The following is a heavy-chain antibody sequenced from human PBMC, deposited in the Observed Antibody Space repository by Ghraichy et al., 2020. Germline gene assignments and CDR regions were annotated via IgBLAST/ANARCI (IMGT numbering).Heavy chain of an antibody. CDR2: IKQDGSEK. J-gene: IGHJ3*02. CDR1: GFTLSTYW. Sequence: GESLNISCVASGFTLSTYWMSWVRQAPGKGLEWVANIKQDGSEKYYVDSVRGRFTISRDNARNSVFLQMNSLRAEDTAVYYCARNQLLALDIFNIWGQGTMVPFSS. CDR3: ARNQLLALDIFNI. V-gene: IGHV3-7*03. D-gene: IGHD2-2*03.